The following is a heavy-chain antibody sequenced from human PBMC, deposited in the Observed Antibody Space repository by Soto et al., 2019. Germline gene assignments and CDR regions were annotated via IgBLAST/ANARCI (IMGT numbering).Heavy chain of an antibody. V-gene: IGHV3-23*01. D-gene: IGHD3-9*01. CDR2: ISSSGGST. CDR3: AKDRLVFDWSPDY. J-gene: IGHJ4*02. Sequence: SLRLSCAASGFTFSIYAMSWVRQAPGKGLEWVSVISSSGGSTYYADSVKGRFTISRDNSKNTLYLQMNSLRAEDTAVYYCAKDRLVFDWSPDYWGQGTLVTVSS. CDR1: GFTFSIYA.